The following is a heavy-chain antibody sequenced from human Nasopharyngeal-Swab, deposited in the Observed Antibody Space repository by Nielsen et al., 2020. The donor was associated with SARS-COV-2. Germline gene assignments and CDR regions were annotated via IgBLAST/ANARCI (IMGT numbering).Heavy chain of an antibody. Sequence: SETLSLTCAVSGGSISSGFYSWSWIRQPPGKGLEWIGYIYHSGNTYCNPSLKSRVTISVDRSKNQFSLRLSSVTAADTAVYYCARKYCNGDCYFDYWGQGTLVTVSS. CDR2: IYHSGNT. CDR3: ARKYCNGDCYFDY. V-gene: IGHV4-30-2*01. J-gene: IGHJ4*02. D-gene: IGHD2-21*02. CDR1: GGSISSGFYS.